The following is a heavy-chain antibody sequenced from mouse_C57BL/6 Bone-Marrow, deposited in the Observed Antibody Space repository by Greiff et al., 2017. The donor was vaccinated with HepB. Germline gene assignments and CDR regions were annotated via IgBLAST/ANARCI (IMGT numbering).Heavy chain of an antibody. Sequence: QVQLQQPGAELVKPGASVKLSCKASGYTFTSYWMHWVKQRPGQGLEWIGMIHPNSGSTNYNEKFKSKATLTVDQSSSTAYMQLSSLTSEASEVYYCARAYYSNYLPWYFDVWGTGTTVTVSS. CDR2: IHPNSGST. J-gene: IGHJ1*03. V-gene: IGHV1-64*01. CDR3: ARAYYSNYLPWYFDV. CDR1: GYTFTSYW. D-gene: IGHD2-5*01.